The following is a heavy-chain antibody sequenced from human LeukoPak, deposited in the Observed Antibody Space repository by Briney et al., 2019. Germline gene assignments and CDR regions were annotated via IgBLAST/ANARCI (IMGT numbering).Heavy chain of an antibody. CDR2: IYTSGST. V-gene: IGHV4-4*07. CDR1: GGPISSYY. D-gene: IGHD5-24*01. J-gene: IGHJ5*02. Sequence: PSETLSLTCTVSGGPISSYYWSWIRQPAGKGLEWIGRIYTSGSTNYNPSLKSRVTMSVDTSKNQFSLKLSSVTAADTAVYYCARVMYGGYNNWFDPWGQGTLVTVSS. CDR3: ARVMYGGYNNWFDP.